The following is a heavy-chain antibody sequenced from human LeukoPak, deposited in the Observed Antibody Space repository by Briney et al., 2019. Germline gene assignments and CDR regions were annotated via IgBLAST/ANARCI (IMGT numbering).Heavy chain of an antibody. CDR2: IYPGDSDT. V-gene: IGHV5-51*01. J-gene: IGHJ5*02. Sequence: GESLKISCKGSGYSFTSYWIGWVRQMPGKGLEWMGIIYPGDSDTRYSPSFQGQVTISADKSISTAYLQWSSLKASDTAMYYCASGQTGVLWFGELPANWFDPWGQGTLVTVSS. CDR3: ASGQTGVLWFGELPANWFDP. D-gene: IGHD3-10*01. CDR1: GYSFTSYW.